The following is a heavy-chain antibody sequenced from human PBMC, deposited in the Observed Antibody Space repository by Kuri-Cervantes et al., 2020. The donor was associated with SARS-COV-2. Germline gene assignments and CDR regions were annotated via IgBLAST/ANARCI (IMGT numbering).Heavy chain of an antibody. CDR2: IYPGDSDT. J-gene: IGHJ6*03. CDR3: ARGGGPSLRYYYYYMDV. CDR1: GYSFTSNW. V-gene: IGHV5-51*01. D-gene: IGHD2-15*01. Sequence: KVSCKGSGYSFTSNWIGWVRQMPGKGLEWMGIIYPGDSDTRYSPSFQGQVTISADKSISTAYLQWSSLKASDTAMYYCARGGGPSLRYYYYYMDVWGKGTTVTVSS.